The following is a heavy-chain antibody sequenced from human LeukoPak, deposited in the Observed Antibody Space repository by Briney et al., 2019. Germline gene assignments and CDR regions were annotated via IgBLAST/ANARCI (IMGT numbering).Heavy chain of an antibody. D-gene: IGHD1-26*01. CDR1: GFSLSNNW. Sequence: GGSLRLSCAASGFSLSNNWMTWVRQAPGKGLEWVASTDRGGNSLLYADSVRGRFTISRDNVKNSLYLHMNSLRAEDTAVYYCVRTDTTSFGYFDHWGRGTLVTVSS. CDR2: TDRGGNSL. J-gene: IGHJ4*02. CDR3: VRTDTTSFGYFDH. V-gene: IGHV3-7*01.